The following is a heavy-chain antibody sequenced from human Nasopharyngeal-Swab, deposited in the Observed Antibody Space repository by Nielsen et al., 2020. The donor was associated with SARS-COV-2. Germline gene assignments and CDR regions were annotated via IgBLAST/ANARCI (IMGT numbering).Heavy chain of an antibody. V-gene: IGHV4-39*07. CDR2: IYYSGST. D-gene: IGHD3-22*01. J-gene: IGHJ4*02. CDR3: ARGDYYDSTFDY. CDR1: GGSISSSSYY. Sequence: ESLKISCTVSGGSISSSSYYWGWIRQPPGKGLEWIGSIYYSGSTYYNPSLKSRVTISVDTSKNQFSLKLSSVTAADTAVYYCARGDYYDSTFDYWGQGTLVTVSS.